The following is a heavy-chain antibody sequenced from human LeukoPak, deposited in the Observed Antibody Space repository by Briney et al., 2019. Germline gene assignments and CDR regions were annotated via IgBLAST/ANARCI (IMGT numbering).Heavy chain of an antibody. CDR3: ARESGNYDSSGYLLYAFDI. D-gene: IGHD3-22*01. CDR2: IYYSGST. V-gene: IGHV4-59*01. Sequence: PSETLSLTCTVSGGSISSYYWSWIRQPPGKGLEWIGYIYYSGSTNYNPSLKSRVTISVDTSKNQFSLKLSSVTAADTAVYYRARESGNYDSSGYLLYAFDIWGQGTMVTVSS. CDR1: GGSISSYY. J-gene: IGHJ3*02.